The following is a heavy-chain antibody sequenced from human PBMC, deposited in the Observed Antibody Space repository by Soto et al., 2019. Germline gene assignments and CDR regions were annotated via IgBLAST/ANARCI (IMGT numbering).Heavy chain of an antibody. CDR3: ARERGSGSYYTPWFDP. D-gene: IGHD3-10*01. Sequence: QVQLVQSGAEVKKPGASVKVSCKASGYTFTSYDINWVRQATGQGLEWMGWMNPNSDNTGYAQKFQGRVTMTRNTSISTAYMELSSLRSEDTAVYNCARERGSGSYYTPWFDPWGQGTLVTVSS. CDR1: GYTFTSYD. V-gene: IGHV1-8*01. CDR2: MNPNSDNT. J-gene: IGHJ5*02.